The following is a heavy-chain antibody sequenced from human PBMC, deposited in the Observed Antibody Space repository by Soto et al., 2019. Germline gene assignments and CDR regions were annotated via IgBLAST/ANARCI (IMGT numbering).Heavy chain of an antibody. CDR3: ARDRVATKPGDLDY. Sequence: GGSLRLSCAASGFTFSSYAMSWVRQAPGKGLEWVSVISGSGDSTYYADSVKGRFTISRDNSKNTLYLQMNSLRAEDTAVYYCARDRVATKPGDLDYWGQGTLVTVSS. CDR2: ISGSGDST. D-gene: IGHD5-12*01. J-gene: IGHJ4*02. CDR1: GFTFSSYA. V-gene: IGHV3-23*01.